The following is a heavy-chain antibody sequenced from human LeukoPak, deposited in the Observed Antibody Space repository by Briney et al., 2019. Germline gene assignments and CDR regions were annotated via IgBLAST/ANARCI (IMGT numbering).Heavy chain of an antibody. CDR2: ISSSSSYI. CDR1: GFTFSSYS. Sequence: GGSLRLSCAASGFTFSSYSMNWVRQAPGKGLEWVSSISSSSSYIYYADSVKGRFTISRDNAKNSLYLQMNSLRAEDTAVYYCAGVPAISEDHFDYWGQGTLVTVSS. V-gene: IGHV3-21*01. J-gene: IGHJ4*02. D-gene: IGHD2-2*01. CDR3: AGVPAISEDHFDY.